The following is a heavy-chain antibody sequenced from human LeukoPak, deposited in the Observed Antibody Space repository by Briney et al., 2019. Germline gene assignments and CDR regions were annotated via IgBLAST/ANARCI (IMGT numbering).Heavy chain of an antibody. Sequence: SETLSLTCTVSGGSISSNNWWSWVRQPPGKGLEWIGEIYHTGSTNYNPSLKSRVTISVDKSKNQFSLKLTSVTAADTALYYCARQTAYYDILTGYYPYYFDYWGQGTLVTVSS. D-gene: IGHD3-9*01. CDR1: GGSISSNNW. CDR3: ARQTAYYDILTGYYPYYFDY. CDR2: IYHTGST. J-gene: IGHJ4*02. V-gene: IGHV4-4*02.